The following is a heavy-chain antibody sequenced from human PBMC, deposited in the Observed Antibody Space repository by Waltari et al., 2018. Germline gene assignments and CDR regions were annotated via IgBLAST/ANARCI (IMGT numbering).Heavy chain of an antibody. CDR2: ISGSGGRT. D-gene: IGHD6-13*01. J-gene: IGHJ4*02. CDR1: GFTFSSYA. Sequence: EVQLLESGGGLVQPGGSLRLSCAASGFTFSSYAMSWVRQAPGKGLEWVSAISGSGGRTYDADSVKGRLTISRDKSKNTLYLQMNSLRAEDTAVYYCAKEEQQLVLVFDYWGQGTLVTVSS. V-gene: IGHV3-23*01. CDR3: AKEEQQLVLVFDY.